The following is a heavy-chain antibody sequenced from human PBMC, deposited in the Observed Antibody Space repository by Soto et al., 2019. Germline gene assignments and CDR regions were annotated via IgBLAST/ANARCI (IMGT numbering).Heavy chain of an antibody. CDR1: GFSLSTSGVG. V-gene: IGHV2-5*02. D-gene: IGHD4-17*01. CDR3: AHTYDGDYGGGYFDY. J-gene: IGHJ4*02. Sequence: QITLKESGPPLVKPTQTLTLTCTFSGFSLSTSGVGVGWIRQPPGKALEWLALIYWGDDKRYSPSLKSSLTITKDTSKNQVVLTMTNLDPMDTATYYCAHTYDGDYGGGYFDYWGQGTLVTVSS. CDR2: IYWGDDK.